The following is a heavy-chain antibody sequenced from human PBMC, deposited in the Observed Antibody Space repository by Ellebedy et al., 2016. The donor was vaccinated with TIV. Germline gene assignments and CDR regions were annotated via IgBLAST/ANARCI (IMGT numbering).Heavy chain of an antibody. V-gene: IGHV1-8*02. Sequence: AASVKVSCKASGYTFTGYYMHWVRQATGQGLEWMGWMNPNSGNTGYAQKFQGRVTMTRNTSISTAYMELSSLRSEDTAVYYCARVKGGTIFGVAKDWFDPWGQGTLVTVSS. D-gene: IGHD3-3*01. CDR3: ARVKGGTIFGVAKDWFDP. CDR2: MNPNSGNT. CDR1: GYTFTGYY. J-gene: IGHJ5*02.